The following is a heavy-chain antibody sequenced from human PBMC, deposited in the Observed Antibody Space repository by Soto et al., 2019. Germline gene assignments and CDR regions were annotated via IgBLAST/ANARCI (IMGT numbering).Heavy chain of an antibody. D-gene: IGHD1-7*01. CDR1: GLTFRSYG. J-gene: IGHJ6*02. CDR3: AKDMHNWNYGVVGFFYGMDV. V-gene: IGHV3-30*18. CDR2: IAYDGYKE. Sequence: GGSLRLSXAASGLTFRSYGMHWVRQAPGKGLEWVALIAYDGYKEYYADSVKGRFTISRDNSKNTLFLQMNSLRAEDTAVYYCAKDMHNWNYGVVGFFYGMDVWGQGTTVTVSS.